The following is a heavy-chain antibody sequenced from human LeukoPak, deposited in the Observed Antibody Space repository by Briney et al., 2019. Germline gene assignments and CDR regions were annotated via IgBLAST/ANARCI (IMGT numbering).Heavy chain of an antibody. CDR2: MNPNSGNT. J-gene: IGHJ4*02. D-gene: IGHD6-6*01. Sequence: ASVKVSCKASGYTFTSYDINWVRQATGQGLEWMGWMNPNSGNTGYAQKFQGRVTMTRNTSISTAYMELSSLRSEDTAVYYCAREDSIADSFDYWGQGALVTVSS. CDR1: GYTFTSYD. CDR3: AREDSIADSFDY. V-gene: IGHV1-8*01.